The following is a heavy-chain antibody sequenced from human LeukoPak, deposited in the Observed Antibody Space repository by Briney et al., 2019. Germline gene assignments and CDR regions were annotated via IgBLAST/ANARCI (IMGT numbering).Heavy chain of an antibody. CDR3: TRHCSGTNCHRGALDI. V-gene: IGHV4-39*01. CDR1: GGSIRSSSYY. D-gene: IGHD2-2*01. CDR2: IYYTGST. J-gene: IGHJ3*02. Sequence: SETLSLTCTVSGGSIRSSSYYWGWIRQPPGKGLEWIGNIYYTGSTYYSPSLKSRVTISVDTSKNQFSLKLSSVTAADTALYYCTRHCSGTNCHRGALDIWGQGTMVIVSS.